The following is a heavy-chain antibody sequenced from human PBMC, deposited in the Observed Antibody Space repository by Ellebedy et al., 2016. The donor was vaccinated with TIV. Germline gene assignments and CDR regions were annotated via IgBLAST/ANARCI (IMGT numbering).Heavy chain of an antibody. D-gene: IGHD5-24*01. V-gene: IGHV3-49*03. J-gene: IGHJ4*02. CDR2: IRSNALGGTT. CDR3: AKNPREFNYRPEY. CDR1: GFTFGDYP. Sequence: GESLKISCTTSGFTFGDYPINWFRQAPGKGLEWVGFIRSNALGGTTQYAASAAGRFTISREDSKSTAYLQMNSLETEDTAVYYCAKNPREFNYRPEYWGQGTLVTVSS.